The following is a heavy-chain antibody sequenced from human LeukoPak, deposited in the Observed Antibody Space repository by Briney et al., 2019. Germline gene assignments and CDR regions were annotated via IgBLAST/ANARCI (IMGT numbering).Heavy chain of an antibody. CDR2: ISSSSSYI. CDR3: ARDSSGSYYSAFDY. D-gene: IGHD1-26*01. Sequence: GGSLRLSCAASGFTFSSYSMNWVRQAPGKGLEWVSSISSSSSYIYYADSVKGRFTISRDNAKNSLYLQMNSLRAEDTAVYYCARDSSGSYYSAFDYWGQGTLVTVSS. CDR1: GFTFSSYS. V-gene: IGHV3-21*01. J-gene: IGHJ4*02.